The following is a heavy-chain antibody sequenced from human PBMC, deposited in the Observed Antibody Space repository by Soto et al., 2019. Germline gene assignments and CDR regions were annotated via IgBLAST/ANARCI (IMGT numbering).Heavy chain of an antibody. J-gene: IGHJ4*02. D-gene: IGHD6-19*01. V-gene: IGHV4-59*01. CDR1: GGSISSYY. CDR2: IYYSGST. CDR3: ARQWLDLRLDY. Sequence: SETLSLTCTVSGGSISSYYWSWIRQPPGKGLEWIGYIYYSGSTNYNPSLKSRVTISVDTSKNQFSLKLSSVTAADTAVYYCARQWLDLRLDYWGQGTLVTVSS.